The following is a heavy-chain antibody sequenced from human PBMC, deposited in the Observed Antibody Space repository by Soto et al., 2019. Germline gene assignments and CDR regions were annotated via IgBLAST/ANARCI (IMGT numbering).Heavy chain of an antibody. V-gene: IGHV3-74*01. Sequence: PGGSLRLSCAASGFTFSSYWMHWVRQAPGKGLVWVSRINSDGGSTSYADSVKGRFTISRDNAKNTLYLQMNSLRAEDTAVYYCARGVAAAGWHYYYMDVWGKGTTVTVSS. CDR2: INSDGGST. CDR3: ARGVAAAGWHYYYMDV. D-gene: IGHD6-13*01. J-gene: IGHJ6*03. CDR1: GFTFSSYW.